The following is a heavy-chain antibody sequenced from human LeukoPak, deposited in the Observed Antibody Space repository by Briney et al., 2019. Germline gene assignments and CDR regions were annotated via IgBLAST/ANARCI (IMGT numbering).Heavy chain of an antibody. J-gene: IGHJ4*02. V-gene: IGHV1-2*02. CDR2: INPNSGGT. CDR3: AREGSGSYVLDY. CDR1: GYTFTGYY. D-gene: IGHD1-26*01. Sequence: ASVKVSCKASGYTFTGYYMHWVRQAPGQGLEWMGWINPNSGGTNYAQKFQGRVTMTRDTSISTAYMEPSRLRSDDTAVYYCAREGSGSYVLDYWGQGTLVTVSS.